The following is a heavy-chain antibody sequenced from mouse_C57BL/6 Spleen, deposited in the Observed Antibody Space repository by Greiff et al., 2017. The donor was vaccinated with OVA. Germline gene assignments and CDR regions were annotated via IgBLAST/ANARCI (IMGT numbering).Heavy chain of an antibody. CDR1: GYTFTSYW. V-gene: IGHV1-50*01. CDR2: IDPSDSYT. J-gene: IGHJ3*01. CDR3: ARRGYYSNPWFAY. D-gene: IGHD2-5*01. Sequence: VQLQQPGAELVKPGASVKLSCKASGYTFTSYWMQWVKQRPGQGLEWIGEIDPSDSYTNYNQKFKGKATLTVDTSSSTAYMQLSRLTSEVSAVYYCARRGYYSNPWFAYWGQGTLVTVSA.